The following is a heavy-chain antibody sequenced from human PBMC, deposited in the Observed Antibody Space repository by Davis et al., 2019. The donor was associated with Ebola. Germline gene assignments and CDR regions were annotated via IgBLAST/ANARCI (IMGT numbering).Heavy chain of an antibody. D-gene: IGHD3-22*01. CDR1: GGSISSSGHY. Sequence: PGGSLRLSCTVSGGSISSSGHYWGWIRQPPGKGLEWIGSIYYSGSTYYNPSLKSRVTISVDTSKNQFSLKLSSVTAADTAVYYCARLTYYYDSSGYYNPLRKTENAFDIWGQGTMVTVSS. CDR2: IYYSGST. J-gene: IGHJ3*02. CDR3: ARLTYYYDSSGYYNPLRKTENAFDI. V-gene: IGHV4-39*01.